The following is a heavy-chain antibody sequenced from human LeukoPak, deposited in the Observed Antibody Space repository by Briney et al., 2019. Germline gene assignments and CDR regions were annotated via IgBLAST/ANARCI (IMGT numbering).Heavy chain of an antibody. V-gene: IGHV3-23*01. CDR2: ISGSGGST. J-gene: IGHJ5*02. D-gene: IGHD6-13*01. CDR3: AVHSSSWYLDWFDP. Sequence: PGGSLRLSCAASGFTFSSYAMSWVRRAPGKGLEWVSAISGSGGSTYYADSVKGRFTISRENSKNTLYLQMNSLRAEDTAVYYCAVHSSSWYLDWFDPWGQGTLVTVSS. CDR1: GFTFSSYA.